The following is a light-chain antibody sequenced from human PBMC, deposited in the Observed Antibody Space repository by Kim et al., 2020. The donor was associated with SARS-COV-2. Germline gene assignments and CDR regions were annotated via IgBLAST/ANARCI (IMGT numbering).Light chain of an antibody. Sequence: SPRESATLSCRASQSVSSSYLAWYQQKPGQAPRLLIYGASSRATGIPDRFSGSGSGTDFTLTISRLEPEDFAVYYCQQYGSSPWTFGQGTKVDIK. V-gene: IGKV3-20*01. CDR3: QQYGSSPWT. CDR1: QSVSSSY. J-gene: IGKJ1*01. CDR2: GAS.